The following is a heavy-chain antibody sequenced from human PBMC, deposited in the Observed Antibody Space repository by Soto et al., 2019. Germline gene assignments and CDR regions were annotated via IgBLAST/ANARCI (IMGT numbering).Heavy chain of an antibody. J-gene: IGHJ4*02. D-gene: IGHD1-1*01. CDR2: IYYSGST. V-gene: IGHV4-39*01. Sequence: NPSETLSLTCTVSGGSISRSSYYWGWIRQPPGKGLEWIGSIYYSGSTYYNPSLKSRVTISVDTSKNQFSLKLSSVTAADTAVYYCARHSRTARLIGYWGQGTLVTVSS. CDR1: GGSISRSSYY. CDR3: ARHSRTARLIGY.